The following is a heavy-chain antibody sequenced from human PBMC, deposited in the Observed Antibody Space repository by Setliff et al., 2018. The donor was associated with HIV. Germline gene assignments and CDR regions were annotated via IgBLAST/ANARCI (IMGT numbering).Heavy chain of an antibody. CDR3: ARWIYSYGSFTPPVQDYYYYYYRDV. V-gene: IGHV1-69*02. CDR1: RSTFNSHT. CDR2: IIPILGVA. D-gene: IGHD5-18*01. Sequence: VASVKVSCKASRSTFNSHTINWVRQAPGQGLDWMGRIIPILGVANYAQRFQGKVTITADKSTSTAYMELTSLRFDDTAMYYCARWIYSYGSFTPPVQDYYYYYYRDVWGKGTTVTVS. J-gene: IGHJ6*03.